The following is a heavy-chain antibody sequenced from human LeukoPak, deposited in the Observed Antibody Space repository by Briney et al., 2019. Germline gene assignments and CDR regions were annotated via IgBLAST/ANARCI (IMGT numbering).Heavy chain of an antibody. Sequence: PGGSLRLSCAASGFTVSSNDMSWVRQAPGKGLECISVIYSGGSTDYADSVKGRLTISRDNSKNTLYLQMNSLRAEDTAVYYCARRWAYYYGSGSNFDYWGQGTLVTVSS. CDR2: IYSGGST. J-gene: IGHJ4*02. CDR1: GFTVSSND. CDR3: ARRWAYYYGSGSNFDY. V-gene: IGHV3-53*01. D-gene: IGHD3-10*01.